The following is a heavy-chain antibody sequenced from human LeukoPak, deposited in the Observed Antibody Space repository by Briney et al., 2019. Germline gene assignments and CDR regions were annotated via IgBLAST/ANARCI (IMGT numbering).Heavy chain of an antibody. D-gene: IGHD2/OR15-2a*01. CDR3: TTHKSAFEF. J-gene: IGHJ4*02. V-gene: IGHV3-23*01. CDR1: GLTFSIYG. CDR2: ISGSGSGNII. Sequence: GGSLRLSCSVSGLTFSIYGMSWVRQSPGKGLEWVSAISGSGSGNIINYADSVRGRFTISRDDYTNTVHLQMNSLRVEDTAVYYCTTHKSAFEFWGQGTLVTVSS.